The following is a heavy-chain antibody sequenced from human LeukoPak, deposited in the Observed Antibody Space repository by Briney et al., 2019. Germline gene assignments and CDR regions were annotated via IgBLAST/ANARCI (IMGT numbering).Heavy chain of an antibody. J-gene: IGHJ4*02. CDR2: ISAYNGNT. D-gene: IGHD5-24*01. Sequence: ASVKVSCKASGYTFTSYGISWVRQAPGQGLEWMGWISAYNGNTNYAQKLQGRVTMTTDTSTSTAYMELRSLRSEDTAVYYCATPKRDGYNYYFDYWGQGTLVTVSS. V-gene: IGHV1-18*01. CDR3: ATPKRDGYNYYFDY. CDR1: GYTFTSYG.